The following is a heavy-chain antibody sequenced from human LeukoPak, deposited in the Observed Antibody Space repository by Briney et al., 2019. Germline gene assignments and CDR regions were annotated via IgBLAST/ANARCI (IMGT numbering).Heavy chain of an antibody. J-gene: IGHJ5*02. V-gene: IGHV4-59*01. CDR1: GGSISSYY. CDR2: IYYSGST. Sequence: PSETLSLTCTVSGGSISSYYWSWIRQPPGKGLEWSGYIYYSGSTNYNPSLKSRVTISVDTSKNQFSLKLSSVTAADTAVYYCARVPLGSSGWYRNWFDPWGQGTLVTVSS. CDR3: ARVPLGSSGWYRNWFDP. D-gene: IGHD6-19*01.